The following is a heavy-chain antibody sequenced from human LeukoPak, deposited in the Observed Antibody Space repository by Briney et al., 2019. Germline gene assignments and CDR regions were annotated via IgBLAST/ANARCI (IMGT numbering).Heavy chain of an antibody. Sequence: GGSLRLSCAASGFTFSNYGMHWVRQAPGKGLEWVAVIWYDGSNKYYADSVKGRFTISRDNSKNTLFLQMNSLRPEDTAVYFCARDLTQLALFDYWGQGTLVTVSS. CDR3: ARDLTQLALFDY. J-gene: IGHJ4*02. D-gene: IGHD6-13*01. CDR2: IWYDGSNK. V-gene: IGHV3-33*01. CDR1: GFTFSNYG.